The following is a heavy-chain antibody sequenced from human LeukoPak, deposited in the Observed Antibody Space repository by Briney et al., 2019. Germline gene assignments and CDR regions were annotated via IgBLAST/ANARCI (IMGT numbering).Heavy chain of an antibody. D-gene: IGHD4-23*01. J-gene: IGHJ6*03. CDR3: ARGVVTKAYSYYYMDV. V-gene: IGHV5-51*01. Sequence: GESLKISCKGSGYSFTSYWIGWVRQLPGKGLEWMGIIYPGDSDTRYSPSLQGQVTISADKSISTAYLQWSSLKASDTAMYYCARGVVTKAYSYYYMDVWGKGTTVTVSS. CDR2: IYPGDSDT. CDR1: GYSFTSYW.